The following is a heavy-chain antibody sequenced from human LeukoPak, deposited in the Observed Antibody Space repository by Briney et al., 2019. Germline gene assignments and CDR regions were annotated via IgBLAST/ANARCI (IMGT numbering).Heavy chain of an antibody. CDR2: INGDASNT. CDR3: ARAMPHDNWFDP. Sequence: GESLRLSCAASGLTFNSYWMHWVRQVAGKWLVWVARINGDASNTTYADSVKGRFTISRDNAKNTLYLQMNSLRVDDTAVYYCARAMPHDNWFDPWGQGSLVTVSS. V-gene: IGHV3-74*03. D-gene: IGHD2-2*01. J-gene: IGHJ5*02. CDR1: GLTFNSYW.